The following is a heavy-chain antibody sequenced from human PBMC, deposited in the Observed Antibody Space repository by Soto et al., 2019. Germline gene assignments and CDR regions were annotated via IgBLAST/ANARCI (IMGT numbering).Heavy chain of an antibody. V-gene: IGHV1-18*01. CDR3: ARDLHEFWSGYYWSLDY. D-gene: IGHD3-3*01. Sequence: ASVKVSCKASGYTFTSYGISWVRQAPGQGLEWMGWISAYNGNTNYAQKLQGRVTMTTDTSTSTAYMELRSLRSDDTAVYYCARDLHEFWSGYYWSLDYRGQGTLVTVSS. J-gene: IGHJ4*02. CDR2: ISAYNGNT. CDR1: GYTFTSYG.